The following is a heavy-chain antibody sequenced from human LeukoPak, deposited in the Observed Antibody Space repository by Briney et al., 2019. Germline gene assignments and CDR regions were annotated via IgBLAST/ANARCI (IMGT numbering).Heavy chain of an antibody. J-gene: IGHJ1*01. D-gene: IGHD4-17*01. V-gene: IGHV3-23*01. CDR1: GFTFSSYG. CDR2: ISGSGGST. CDR3: ANNRLGTVTLGYFQH. Sequence: PGGSLRLSCAASGFTFSSYGMSWVRQAPGKGLEWVSAISGSGGSTYYADSVKGRFTISRDNSKNTLYLQMNSLRAEDTAVYYCANNRLGTVTLGYFQHWGQGTLVTVSS.